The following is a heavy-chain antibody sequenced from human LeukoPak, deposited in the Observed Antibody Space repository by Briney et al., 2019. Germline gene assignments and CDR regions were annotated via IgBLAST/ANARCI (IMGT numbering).Heavy chain of an antibody. J-gene: IGHJ6*02. V-gene: IGHV3-66*01. D-gene: IGHD6-13*01. CDR2: IYSGGST. CDR1: GFTVSSNY. CDR3: AREIRIAAAGRYYYYGMDV. Sequence: GGSLRLSCAASGFTVSSNYMSWVRQAPGTGLEWVSVIYSGGSTYYADSVKGRFTISRDNSKNTLYLQMNSLRAEDTAVYYCAREIRIAAAGRYYYYGMDVWGQGTTVTVSS.